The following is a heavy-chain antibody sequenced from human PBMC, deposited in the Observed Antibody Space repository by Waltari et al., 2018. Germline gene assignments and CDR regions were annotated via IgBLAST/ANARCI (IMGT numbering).Heavy chain of an antibody. CDR1: GGSISSYY. J-gene: IGHJ3*02. V-gene: IGHV4-59*01. Sequence: QVQLQESGPGLVKPSETLSLTCPVSGGSISSYYWSWLRQPPGKGLEWIGYIYYSGSTNYNPSLKSRVTISVDTSKNQFSLKLSSVTAADTAVYYCARDLMTTVTTGEEWAFDIWGQGTMVTVSS. CDR2: IYYSGST. D-gene: IGHD4-17*01. CDR3: ARDLMTTVTTGEEWAFDI.